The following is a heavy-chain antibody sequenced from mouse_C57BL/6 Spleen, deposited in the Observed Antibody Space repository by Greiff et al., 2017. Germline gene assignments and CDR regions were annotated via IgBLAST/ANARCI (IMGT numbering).Heavy chain of an antibody. V-gene: IGHV1-15*01. CDR1: GYTFTDYE. J-gene: IGHJ1*03. Sequence: QVQLQQSGAELVRPGASVTLSCKASGYTFTDYEMHWVKQTPVHGLEWIGAIDPETGGTAYNQKFKGKAILTADKSSSTAYMELRSLTSEDSAVYYCTGGYDVNWYFDVWGTGTTVTVSS. CDR2: IDPETGGT. CDR3: TGGYDVNWYFDV. D-gene: IGHD2-2*01.